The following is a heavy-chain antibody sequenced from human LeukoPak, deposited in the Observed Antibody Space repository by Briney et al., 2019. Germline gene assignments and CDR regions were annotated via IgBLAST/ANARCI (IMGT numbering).Heavy chain of an antibody. V-gene: IGHV4-59*01. CDR3: ARGSSSSGGVNY. CDR1: GGSISSYY. D-gene: IGHD6-6*01. CDR2: IYYSGST. Sequence: PSETLSLTCTVSGGSISSYYWSWIRQPPGTGLEWIGYIYYSGSTNYNPSLKSRVTISVDTSKNQFSLKLSSVTAADTAVYYCARGSSSSGGVNYWGQGTLVTVSS. J-gene: IGHJ4*02.